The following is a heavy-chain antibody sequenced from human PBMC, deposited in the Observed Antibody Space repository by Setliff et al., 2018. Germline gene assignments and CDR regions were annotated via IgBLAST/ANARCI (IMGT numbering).Heavy chain of an antibody. CDR3: ARGPRYDYESSGYHYMKRFDY. V-gene: IGHV4-34*01. J-gene: IGHJ4*02. Sequence: SETLSLTCTVSGGSFCGYYWNWIRQPPGKGLEWIGEINRCGSSKYNPSLKSRVTISVDTSKNQFSPKASSVTAADTAVYYCARGPRYDYESSGYHYMKRFDYWGQGTLVTVSS. CDR2: INRCGSS. CDR1: GGSFCGYY. D-gene: IGHD3-22*01.